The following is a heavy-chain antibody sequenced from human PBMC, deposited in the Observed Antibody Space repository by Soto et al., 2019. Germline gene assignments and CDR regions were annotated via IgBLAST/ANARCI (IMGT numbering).Heavy chain of an antibody. CDR2: MNPNSGNT. J-gene: IGHJ5*02. Sequence: QVQLVQAGAEVKKPGASVKVSCKASGYTFTSYDINWVRQATGQGLEWMGWMNPNSGNTGYAQKFQGRVTMTRNTPVSTAYMELRSLRSEATAVYYFARRRSAAGTGWFDPWGQGTLVTVSS. CDR3: ARRRSAAGTGWFDP. D-gene: IGHD6-13*01. CDR1: GYTFTSYD. V-gene: IGHV1-8*01.